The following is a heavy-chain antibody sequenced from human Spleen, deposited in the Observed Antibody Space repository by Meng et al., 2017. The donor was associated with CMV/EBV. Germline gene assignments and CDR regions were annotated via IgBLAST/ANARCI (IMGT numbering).Heavy chain of an antibody. CDR2: ISSTNTM. CDR3: ARDRYSSSYGLDV. CDR1: GSTFSDYY. D-gene: IGHD6-6*01. V-gene: IGHV3-69-1*01. J-gene: IGHJ6*02. Sequence: GESLKISCAASGSTFSDYYMAWVRQAPGKGLEWISYISSTNTMSYADSVKGRFTVSRDNARNSLFLQMNSLRPEDTAVYYCARDRYSSSYGLDVWGQGTTVTVSS.